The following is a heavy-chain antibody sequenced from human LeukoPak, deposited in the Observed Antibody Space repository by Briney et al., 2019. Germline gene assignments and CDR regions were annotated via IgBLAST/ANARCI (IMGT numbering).Heavy chain of an antibody. CDR3: AKDRGIYSNNFDY. D-gene: IGHD6-13*01. J-gene: IGHJ4*02. Sequence: GGSLRLSCAASGFTVSSNYMSWVRQAPGKGLEWVSVIYSGGSTYYADSVKGRFTISRDNSKNTLYLQMNSLRAEDTAVYYCAKDRGIYSNNFDYWGQGTLVTVSS. V-gene: IGHV3-53*01. CDR2: IYSGGST. CDR1: GFTVSSNY.